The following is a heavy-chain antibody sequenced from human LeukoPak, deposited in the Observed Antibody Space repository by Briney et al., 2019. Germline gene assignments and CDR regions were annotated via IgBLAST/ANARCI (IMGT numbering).Heavy chain of an antibody. D-gene: IGHD3-10*01. Sequence: SVKVSCKASGGTFSSYAISWVRQAPGQGLEWMGGIVPIFGTANYAQKFQCRVTITTDESTSTAYMELSSLRSEDTAVYYCARTSSYGREGGIDPWGQGTLVTVSS. V-gene: IGHV1-69*05. CDR2: IVPIFGTA. CDR3: ARTSSYGREGGIDP. J-gene: IGHJ5*02. CDR1: GGTFSSYA.